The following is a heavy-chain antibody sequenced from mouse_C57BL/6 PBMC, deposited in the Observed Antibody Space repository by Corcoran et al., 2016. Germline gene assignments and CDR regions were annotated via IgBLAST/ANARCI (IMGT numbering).Heavy chain of an antibody. CDR3: ARPQTAQASWGFAY. CDR1: GYTFTTYG. V-gene: IGHV9-3*01. J-gene: IGHJ3*01. CDR2: INTYSGVP. Sequence: QIQLVQSGPELKKPGETVKISCKASGYTFTTYGMSWVKQAPGKGLKWMGWINTYSGVPTYADDFKGRFAFSLETSASTAYLQINNLKNEDTATYFCARPQTAQASWGFAYWGQGTLVTVSA. D-gene: IGHD3-2*02.